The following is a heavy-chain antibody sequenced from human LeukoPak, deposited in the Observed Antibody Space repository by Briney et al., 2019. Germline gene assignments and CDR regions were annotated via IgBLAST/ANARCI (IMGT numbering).Heavy chain of an antibody. CDR2: ISGSGGST. V-gene: IGHV3-23*01. D-gene: IGHD1-26*01. CDR1: GFTVSNNY. CDR3: AKSSQWELNVVCY. J-gene: IGHJ4*02. Sequence: GGSLRLSCAASGFTVSNNYMSWVRQAPGKGLEWVSAISGSGGSTYYADSVKGRFTISRDNSKNTLYLQMNSLRAEDTAVYYCAKSSQWELNVVCYWGQGTLVTVSS.